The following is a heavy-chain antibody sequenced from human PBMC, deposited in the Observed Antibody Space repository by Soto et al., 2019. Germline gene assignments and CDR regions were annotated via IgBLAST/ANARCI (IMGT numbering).Heavy chain of an antibody. Sequence: QLQLQESGPGLVKPSETLSLTCTVSGGYISSSSYYWGWIRQPPGKGLEWIGRIYYSGSTYYNPSLKSRVNISVDTSKNQFALKLSSVTAADTAVYYCATQTVTNYFDYWGQGTLVTVSS. D-gene: IGHD4-17*01. J-gene: IGHJ4*02. CDR3: ATQTVTNYFDY. V-gene: IGHV4-39*01. CDR1: GGYISSSSYY. CDR2: IYYSGST.